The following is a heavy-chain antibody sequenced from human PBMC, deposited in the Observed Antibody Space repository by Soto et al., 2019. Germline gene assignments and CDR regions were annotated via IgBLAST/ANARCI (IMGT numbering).Heavy chain of an antibody. V-gene: IGHV3-30*03. Sequence: QVQLVESGGGVVQSGMSLRLSCAASGFTFSSYGMHWVRQAPGKGLEWVAVISYDGGNKYYADSVKGRFTISRDDSKNALYLQMNSLRAEDTAGYYCARKTARGYGDYFVYWGQGTLVTVSS. CDR1: GFTFSSYG. CDR2: ISYDGGNK. J-gene: IGHJ4*02. D-gene: IGHD4-17*01. CDR3: ARKTARGYGDYFVY.